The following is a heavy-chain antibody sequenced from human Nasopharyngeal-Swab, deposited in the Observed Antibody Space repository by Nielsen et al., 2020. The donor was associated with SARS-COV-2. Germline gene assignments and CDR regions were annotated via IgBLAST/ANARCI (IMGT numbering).Heavy chain of an antibody. Sequence: WMRQPPGKGLEWIGRLYTSGTTNYNPSLKSRVTISVDTSKDQFSLKLSSVTAADTAVYYCARAVLNLGRGDYMDVWGKGTTVTVSS. J-gene: IGHJ6*03. CDR2: LYTSGTT. D-gene: IGHD1-1*01. CDR3: ARAVLNLGRGDYMDV. V-gene: IGHV4-61*02.